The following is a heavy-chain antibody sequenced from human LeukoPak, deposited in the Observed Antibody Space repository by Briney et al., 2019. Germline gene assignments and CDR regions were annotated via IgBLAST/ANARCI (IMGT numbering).Heavy chain of an antibody. Sequence: GGSLRLSCAASGFTFSSYAMSWVRQAPGKGLEWVSAISGSGGSTYYADSVKGRFTISRDNSKNTLYLQMNSLRAEDTAVYYCAKKPHCSGGSCYYYYYYYGMDVWGQGTTVTVSS. CDR1: GFTFSSYA. CDR2: ISGSGGST. J-gene: IGHJ6*02. CDR3: AKKPHCSGGSCYYYYYYYGMDV. D-gene: IGHD2-15*01. V-gene: IGHV3-23*01.